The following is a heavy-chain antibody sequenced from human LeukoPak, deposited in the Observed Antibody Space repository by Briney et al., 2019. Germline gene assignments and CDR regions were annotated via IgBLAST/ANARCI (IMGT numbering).Heavy chain of an antibody. CDR3: ARTGYQLLTIDY. J-gene: IGHJ4*02. CDR1: GGSISGYY. Sequence: SETLSLTCTVSGGSISGYYWSWIRQPPGKGLEWIGYIYYSGSTNYNPSLKSRVTISVDTSKNQFSLKLNSVTAADTAVYYCARTGYQLLTIDYWGQGTLVTVSS. V-gene: IGHV4-59*13. D-gene: IGHD2-2*01. CDR2: IYYSGST.